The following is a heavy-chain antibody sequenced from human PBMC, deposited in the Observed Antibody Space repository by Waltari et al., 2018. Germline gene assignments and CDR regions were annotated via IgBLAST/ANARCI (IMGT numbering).Heavy chain of an antibody. CDR3: AKEVLSSGHYWYFNL. J-gene: IGHJ2*01. D-gene: IGHD2-8*02. CDR2: ISPTGLTT. Sequence: EVQLLESGGGLVQPGGSLTLSCAASGSAFNTFGLSWVHQAPGKGLEWISGISPTGLTTYYRDSVKGRFTISRDTSKNMLYLQMNSLSGEDSALYFCAKEVLSSGHYWYFNLWGRGTLVTVSS. CDR1: GSAFNTFG. V-gene: IGHV3-23*01.